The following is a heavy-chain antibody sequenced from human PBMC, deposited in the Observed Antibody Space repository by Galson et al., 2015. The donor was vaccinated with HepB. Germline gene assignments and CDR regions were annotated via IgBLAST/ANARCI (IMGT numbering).Heavy chain of an antibody. CDR3: ARVADSHYGDHTHFDH. Sequence: SLRLSCAASGFTFSDYYMSWIRQAPGKGLGWLAYISSSTIYTNYADPVKGRFTISRDNVKNSMSLQMNSLRAEDTAVYYCARVADSHYGDHTHFDHWGQGALVTVPS. CDR1: GFTFSDYY. V-gene: IGHV3-11*06. CDR2: ISSSTIYT. J-gene: IGHJ4*02. D-gene: IGHD4-17*01.